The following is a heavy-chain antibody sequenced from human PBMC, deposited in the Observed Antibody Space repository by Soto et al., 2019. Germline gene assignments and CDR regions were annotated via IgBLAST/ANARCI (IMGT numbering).Heavy chain of an antibody. J-gene: IGHJ6*02. D-gene: IGHD1-1*01. CDR2: ASHTGGT. CDR1: GGSFSGWH. V-gene: IGHV4-34*01. CDR3: ARSRNLDV. Sequence: QVQVQQWGAGLLKFSETLSLTCAVNGGSFSGWHWNWIRQPPGKGLEWIGDASHTGGTNYNPSLESRVTISVDRSRNQLSLKLTSVSAADTAVYYCARSRNLDVWGPGTTVIVSS.